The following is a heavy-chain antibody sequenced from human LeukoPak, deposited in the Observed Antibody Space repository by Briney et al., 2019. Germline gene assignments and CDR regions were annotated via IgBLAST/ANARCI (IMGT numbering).Heavy chain of an antibody. Sequence: ASVKVSCKASGYTFTCYDINWVRQATGQGLEWMGWMNPNSGNRGYAQKFQGRVTMTRNTSISTAYMELSSLRSEDTAVYYCARFATYYDILTGYAWGQGTLVTVSS. CDR1: GYTFTCYD. CDR2: MNPNSGNR. V-gene: IGHV1-8*01. D-gene: IGHD3-9*01. CDR3: ARFATYYDILTGYA. J-gene: IGHJ5*02.